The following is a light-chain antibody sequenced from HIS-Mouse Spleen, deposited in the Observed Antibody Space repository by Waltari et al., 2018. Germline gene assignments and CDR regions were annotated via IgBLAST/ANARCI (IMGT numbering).Light chain of an antibody. Sequence: SYVLTQPPSVSVAPGKTARITCGGNNIGSKSVHWYQQKPGQAPVLVGYDDSNRPSGIPYRFSGSNSGNTATLTISRVEAGDEADYYCQVWDSSSDHVVFGGGTKLTVL. CDR1: NIGSKS. J-gene: IGLJ2*01. CDR3: QVWDSSSDHVV. CDR2: DDS. V-gene: IGLV3-21*03.